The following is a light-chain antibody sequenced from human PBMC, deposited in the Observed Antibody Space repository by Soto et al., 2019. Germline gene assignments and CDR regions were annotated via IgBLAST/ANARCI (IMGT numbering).Light chain of an antibody. Sequence: EIMMTQSPATLSVSPGERATLSCRASQSVSSNLAWYQQKAGQAARLLIYGASTRATGIPARFSGSGSGTEFTLTISSLQSEDFAVYYCQQDNNWPPWTFGQGTKVDIK. CDR1: QSVSSN. J-gene: IGKJ1*01. CDR2: GAS. CDR3: QQDNNWPPWT. V-gene: IGKV3-15*01.